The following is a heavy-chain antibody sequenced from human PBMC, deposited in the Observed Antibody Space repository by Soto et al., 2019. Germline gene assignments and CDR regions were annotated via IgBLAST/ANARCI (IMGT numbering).Heavy chain of an antibody. J-gene: IGHJ6*02. V-gene: IGHV3-11*06. Sequence: GGSLRLSCAASGFTFSDYYMSWIRQAPGKGLERVSYISSSSSYTNYADSVKGRFTISRDNAKNSLYLQMTSLRAEDTAVYYCARRGGYSSSSYYYYYGMDVWGQGTTVTVSS. CDR3: ARRGGYSSSSYYYYYGMDV. CDR1: GFTFSDYY. D-gene: IGHD6-6*01. CDR2: ISSSSSYT.